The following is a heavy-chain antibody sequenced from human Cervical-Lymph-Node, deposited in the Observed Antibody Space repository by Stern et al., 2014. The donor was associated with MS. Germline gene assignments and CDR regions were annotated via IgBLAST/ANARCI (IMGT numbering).Heavy chain of an antibody. CDR2: IYYSGST. V-gene: IGHV4-31*03. J-gene: IGHJ4*02. Sequence: VQLVESGPGLVKPSQTLSLTCTVSGSSISSGGYYWSWIRQHPGKGLEWIGYIYYSGSTYYNPSLKSRVTISVDTSKNQFSLKLSSVTAADTAVYYCARVSYDFWSGYYVFDYWGQGTLVTVSS. D-gene: IGHD3-3*01. CDR3: ARVSYDFWSGYYVFDY. CDR1: GSSISSGGYY.